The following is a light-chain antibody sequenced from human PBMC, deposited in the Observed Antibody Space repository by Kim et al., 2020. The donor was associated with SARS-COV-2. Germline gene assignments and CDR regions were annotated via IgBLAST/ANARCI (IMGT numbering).Light chain of an antibody. CDR1: QGISNY. CDR2: AAS. CDR3: QKYNSAPPYT. Sequence: ASVGARVTITCRASQGISNYLAWYQQKPGQVPKLLIYAASTLQSGVPSRFSGSGSGTDFTLTISSLQPEDVATYYCQKYNSAPPYTFGQGTKLEI. V-gene: IGKV1-27*01. J-gene: IGKJ2*01.